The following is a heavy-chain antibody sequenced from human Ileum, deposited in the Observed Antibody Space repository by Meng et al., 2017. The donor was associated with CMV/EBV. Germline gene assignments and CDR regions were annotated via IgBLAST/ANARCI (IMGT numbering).Heavy chain of an antibody. D-gene: IGHD3-3*01. V-gene: IGHV3-9*01. CDR3: AKVLKHYTDYYYYGMDV. J-gene: IGHJ6*02. CDR2: ISWNSGRI. Sequence: LKISCGASGFTFYGYGMHWVRQAPGKGLEWVSGISWNSGRIGYADSVKGRFTISRDNAKNSLHLQMNSLRAEDTALYYCAKVLKHYTDYYYYGMDVWGQGTTVTVSS. CDR1: GFTFYGYG.